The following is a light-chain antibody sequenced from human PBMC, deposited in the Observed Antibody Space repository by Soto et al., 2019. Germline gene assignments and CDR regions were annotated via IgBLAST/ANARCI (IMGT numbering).Light chain of an antibody. CDR1: QNIDDW. V-gene: IGKV1-5*03. CDR2: MAS. J-gene: IGKJ1*01. Sequence: DVQMTQSPSTLSASLGDRVSITCRASQNIDDWLAWYQQKPGKAPKLLIYMASNLQSGVPSRFSGSGSGTDFTPTISSLQPYSLATYYHQLYDSYRPTWTFGQGTKVDIK. CDR3: QLYDSYRPTWT.